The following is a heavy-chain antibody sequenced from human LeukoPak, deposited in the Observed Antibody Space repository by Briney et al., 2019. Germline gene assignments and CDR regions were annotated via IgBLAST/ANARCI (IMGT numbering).Heavy chain of an antibody. CDR3: ARDFIHRDDSSGYYLDY. Sequence: GGSLRLSCAASGFTFSSYSMNWVRQAPGKGLEWVSYISSSSSTIYYADSVKGRFTISRDNAKNSLYLQMNSLRAEDTAVYYCARDFIHRDDSSGYYLDYWGQGTLVTVSS. V-gene: IGHV3-48*01. D-gene: IGHD3-22*01. CDR2: ISSSSSTI. CDR1: GFTFSSYS. J-gene: IGHJ4*02.